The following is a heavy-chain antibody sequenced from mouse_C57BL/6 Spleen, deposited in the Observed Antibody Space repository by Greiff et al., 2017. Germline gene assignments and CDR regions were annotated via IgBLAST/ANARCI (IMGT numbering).Heavy chain of an antibody. J-gene: IGHJ4*01. CDR1: GYTFTSYW. Sequence: QVQLKQPGAELVKPGASVKLSCKASGYTFTSYWMHWVKQRPGQGLEWIGMFHPNSGSTNYNEKFKSKATLTVDKSSSTAYMQLSSLTSEDSAVXYCARYNSAMDYWGQGTSVTVSS. CDR3: ARYNSAMDY. V-gene: IGHV1-64*01. CDR2: FHPNSGST.